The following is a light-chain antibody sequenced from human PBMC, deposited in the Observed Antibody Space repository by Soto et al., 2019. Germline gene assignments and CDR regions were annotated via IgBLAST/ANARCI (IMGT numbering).Light chain of an antibody. CDR1: SSDVGGYNF. CDR2: EVN. CDR3: SSYITSNNLRV. V-gene: IGLV2-11*01. Sequence: QSVLTQPRSVSGSPGQSVTISCTGTSSDVGGYNFVSWFQQHPGKAPRLIIYEVNERPSGVPHRFSGSKSGNTASLTISGLQADDEADYYCSSYITSNNLRVFGTGTKLTVL. J-gene: IGLJ1*01.